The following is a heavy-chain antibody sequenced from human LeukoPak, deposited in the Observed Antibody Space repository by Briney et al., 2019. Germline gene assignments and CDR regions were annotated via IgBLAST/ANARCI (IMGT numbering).Heavy chain of an antibody. V-gene: IGHV1-2*02. CDR2: INPNSGGT. CDR1: VYTFTSYG. Sequence: GASAKVSCKASVYTFTSYGISWVRQAPGQGLEWMGWINPNSGGTNYAQKFQGRVTMTRDTSISTAYMELSRLNSDDTAVYYCARGVTGIYYYYYMDVWGTGTTVTVSS. D-gene: IGHD3-10*01. J-gene: IGHJ6*03. CDR3: ARGVTGIYYYYYMDV.